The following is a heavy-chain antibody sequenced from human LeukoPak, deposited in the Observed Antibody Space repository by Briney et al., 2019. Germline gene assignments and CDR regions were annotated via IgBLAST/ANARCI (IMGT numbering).Heavy chain of an antibody. CDR3: ARPLATVTRWFDP. CDR1: GVSISSGGYY. V-gene: IGHV4-31*03. CDR2: IYYSGST. J-gene: IGHJ5*02. D-gene: IGHD4-17*01. Sequence: SETLSLTCTVSGVSISSGGYYWSWIRQHPGKGLEWIGYIYYSGSTYYNPSLKSRVTISVDTSKNQFSLKLSSVTAADTAVYYCARPLATVTRWFDPWGQGTLVTVSS.